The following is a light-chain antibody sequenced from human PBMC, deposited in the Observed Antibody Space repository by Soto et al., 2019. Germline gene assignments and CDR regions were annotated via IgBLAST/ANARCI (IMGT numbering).Light chain of an antibody. V-gene: IGKV1-39*01. CDR3: QQSYSTPLT. Sequence: DIQMTQSPSSLSASLGDRVTITCRASQSISSYLNWYQQKPGKAPKLLIYAASSLQSGVPSRFSGSGSGTDLPLTISSLQPEDFATYYCQQSYSTPLTFGGGTKVQIK. J-gene: IGKJ4*01. CDR2: AAS. CDR1: QSISSY.